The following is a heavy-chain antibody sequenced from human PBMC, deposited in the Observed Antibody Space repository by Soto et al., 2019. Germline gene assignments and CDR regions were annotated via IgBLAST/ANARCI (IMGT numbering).Heavy chain of an antibody. Sequence: PGGSLRLSCAASGFTFSSYAMHWVRQAPGKGLDWVAVISYDGSNKYYADSVKGRFTISRDNSKNTLYLQMNSLGAEDTAVYYCARDFVVGGPTINYYYGMDVWGQGTTVTVSS. CDR2: ISYDGSNK. CDR3: ARDFVVGGPTINYYYGMDV. D-gene: IGHD1-26*01. CDR1: GFTFSSYA. V-gene: IGHV3-30*14. J-gene: IGHJ6*02.